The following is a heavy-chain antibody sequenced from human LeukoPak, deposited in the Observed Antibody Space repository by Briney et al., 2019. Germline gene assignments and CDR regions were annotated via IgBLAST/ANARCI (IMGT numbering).Heavy chain of an antibody. CDR1: GGSFSGYY. J-gene: IGHJ4*02. V-gene: IGHV4-34*01. Sequence: KSSETLSLTCAVYGGSFSGYYWSWIRQPPGKGLEWIGEINHSGSTNYNPSLKSRVTISVDTSKNQFSLKLSSVTAADTAVYYCARGSSTVGRYYFDYWGQGTLVTVSS. CDR3: ARGSSTVGRYYFDY. CDR2: INHSGST. D-gene: IGHD4-11*01.